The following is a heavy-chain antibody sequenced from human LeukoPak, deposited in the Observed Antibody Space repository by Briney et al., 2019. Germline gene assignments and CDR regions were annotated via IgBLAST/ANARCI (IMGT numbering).Heavy chain of an antibody. CDR3: ATRGGLAAAGTNGYYYYYMDV. Sequence: PSETLSLTCAVYGGSFSGYYWSWIRQPPGKGLEWIGEINHSGSTNYNPSLKSRVTISVDTSKNQFSLKLSSVTAADTAVYYCATRGGLAAAGTNGYYYYYMDVWGKGTTVTVSS. CDR2: INHSGST. J-gene: IGHJ6*03. V-gene: IGHV4-34*01. D-gene: IGHD6-13*01. CDR1: GGSFSGYY.